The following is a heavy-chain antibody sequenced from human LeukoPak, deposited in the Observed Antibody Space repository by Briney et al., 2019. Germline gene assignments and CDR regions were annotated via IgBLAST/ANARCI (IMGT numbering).Heavy chain of an antibody. Sequence: ASVTVSYKASVYTFTHYYMHWVRQAPGQGLEWMGWINPKSGGTNYAQKFQGRVTITRDTSISTAYMELSRLRSDDTAVYYCARDGDAGAFDIWGQGTMVTVSS. V-gene: IGHV1-2*02. D-gene: IGHD7-27*01. J-gene: IGHJ3*02. CDR3: ARDGDAGAFDI. CDR1: VYTFTHYY. CDR2: INPKSGGT.